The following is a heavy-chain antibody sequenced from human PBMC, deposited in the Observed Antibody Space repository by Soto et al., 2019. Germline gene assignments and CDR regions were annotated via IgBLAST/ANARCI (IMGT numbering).Heavy chain of an antibody. Sequence: SETRSLSCTGSGGSISSYYWSWIRHPPGKGLEWIGYIYYSGRTNYNPSLKSRVTISVDTSKNQFSLKLSSVTAADTAVYYCARRDYYAISAFDIRAQRTTVPVSS. V-gene: IGHV4-59*08. D-gene: IGHD2-8*01. CDR2: IYYSGRT. J-gene: IGHJ3*02. CDR3: ARRDYYAISAFDI. CDR1: GGSISSYY.